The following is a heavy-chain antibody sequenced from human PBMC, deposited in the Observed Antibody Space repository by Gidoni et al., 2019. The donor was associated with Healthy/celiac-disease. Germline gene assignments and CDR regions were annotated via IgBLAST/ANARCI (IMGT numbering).Heavy chain of an antibody. J-gene: IGHJ6*02. CDR1: GFTFSSCA. CDR3: AKDRRRTMVRGPDINYYYYYGMDV. V-gene: IGHV3-23*01. CDR2: ISGSGGST. Sequence: EVQLLESGGGLVQPGGSLRLSCAASGFTFSSCAMSWVRQAPGKGLEWVSAISGSGGSTYYADSVKGRFTISRDNSKNTLYLQMNSLRAEDTAVYYCAKDRRRTMVRGPDINYYYYYGMDVWGQGTTVTVSS. D-gene: IGHD3-10*01.